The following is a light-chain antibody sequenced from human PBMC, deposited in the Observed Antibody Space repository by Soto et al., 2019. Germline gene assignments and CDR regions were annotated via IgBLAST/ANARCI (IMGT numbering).Light chain of an antibody. CDR1: QSVSSTY. V-gene: IGKV3-20*01. CDR2: GAS. CDR3: QQYGSSVWT. J-gene: IGKJ1*01. Sequence: DIVLTQSPGTLSLSPGERATLSCRASQSVSSTYLAWYQQKPGQAPRVLIFGASRRATGIPDRFSGTGSGTDFTLTISRLEPEDFAVYYCQQYGSSVWTFGQGTKVDIK.